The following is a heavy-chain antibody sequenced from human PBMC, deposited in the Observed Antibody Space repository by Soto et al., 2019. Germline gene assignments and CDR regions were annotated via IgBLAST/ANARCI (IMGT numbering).Heavy chain of an antibody. V-gene: IGHV4-4*02. CDR3: TRVSASYYYGMDV. CDR1: GGSISSSNW. J-gene: IGHJ6*02. D-gene: IGHD1-26*01. Sequence: QVQLQGSGPGLVKPSGTLSLTCAVSGGSISSSNWWSWVRQPPGKGLEWIGGIYHSGSTNNNPSLKSRVTISIDKPMNQISLKLSTVTDADTAVNYCTRVSASYYYGMDVWGQGTTVTVSS. CDR2: IYHSGST.